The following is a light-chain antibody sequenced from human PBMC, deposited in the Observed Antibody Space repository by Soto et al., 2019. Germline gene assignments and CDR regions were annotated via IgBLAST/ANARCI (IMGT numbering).Light chain of an antibody. CDR1: QSISSW. CDR2: KAS. J-gene: IGKJ1*01. V-gene: IGKV1-5*03. CDR3: QQYNSYPLR. Sequence: DIPMTQSPSTLSASVGDRVTITCRASQSISSWLAWYQQKPGKAPKLLIYKASSLESGVPSRFSGSGSGTEFTLTISSLQPDDFATYYCQQYNSYPLRFGQGTKVEIK.